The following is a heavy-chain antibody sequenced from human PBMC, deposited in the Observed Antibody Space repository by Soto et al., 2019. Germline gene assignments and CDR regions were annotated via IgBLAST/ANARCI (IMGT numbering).Heavy chain of an antibody. V-gene: IGHV1-8*01. CDR2: MNPNSGNT. D-gene: IGHD6-25*01. CDR1: GYTFTSYD. CDR3: ARERAHCGMDV. J-gene: IGHJ6*02. Sequence: QVQLVQSGAEVKKPGASVKVSCKASGYTFTSYDISWVRQATGQGLEWMGWMNPNSGNTGFAQKFQGGVTVTRNTSIGTAYMELSSLRSEDTAVYYCARERAHCGMDVWGQGTTVTVSS.